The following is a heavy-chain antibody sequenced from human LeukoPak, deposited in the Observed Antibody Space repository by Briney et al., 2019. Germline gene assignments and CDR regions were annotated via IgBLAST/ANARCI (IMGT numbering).Heavy chain of an antibody. D-gene: IGHD3-22*01. CDR2: ISAYNGNT. J-gene: IGHJ3*02. CDR1: GYTFTSYG. V-gene: IGHV1-18*01. CDR3: ARVPRVYYYDSSGPGDAFDI. Sequence: PSVKVSCKASGYTFTSYGISWVRQAPGQGLEWMGWISAYNGNTNYAQKLQGRVTMTTDTSTSTAYMELRSLRSDDTAVYYCARVPRVYYYDSSGPGDAFDIWGQGTMVTVSS.